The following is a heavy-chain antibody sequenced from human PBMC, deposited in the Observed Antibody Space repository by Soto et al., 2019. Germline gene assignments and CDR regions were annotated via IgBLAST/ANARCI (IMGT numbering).Heavy chain of an antibody. Sequence: SETQSLTCAVSGGSISSGGYSWSWIRQPPGKGLEWIGYIYHSGSTYYNPSLKSRVTISVDRSKNQFSLKLSSVTAADTAVYYCARVPGPWGQGTLVTVS. J-gene: IGHJ5*02. CDR2: IYHSGST. CDR1: GGSISSGGYS. V-gene: IGHV4-30-2*01. CDR3: ARVPGP.